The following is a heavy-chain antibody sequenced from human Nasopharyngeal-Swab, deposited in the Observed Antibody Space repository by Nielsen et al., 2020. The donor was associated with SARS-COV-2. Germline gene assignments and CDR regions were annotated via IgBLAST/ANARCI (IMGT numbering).Heavy chain of an antibody. CDR1: GFTFSGSA. CDR3: TRPYYGDLGHY. D-gene: IGHD4-17*01. J-gene: IGHJ4*02. CDR2: IRSKANSYAT. Sequence: GESLKISCAASGFTFSGSAMHWVRQASGKGLEWVGRIRSKANSYATVYAASVKGRFTISRDDSKNTAYLQMNSLKTEDTAVYYCTRPYYGDLGHYWGQGTLVTVSS. V-gene: IGHV3-73*01.